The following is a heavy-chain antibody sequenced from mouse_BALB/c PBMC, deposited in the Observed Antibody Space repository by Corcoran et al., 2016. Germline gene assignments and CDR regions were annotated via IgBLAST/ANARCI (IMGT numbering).Heavy chain of an antibody. D-gene: IGHD2-1*01. Sequence: EVQLQQSGPELVKPGASVKMSCKASGYTFTHFIMNWVRQKPGQGLEWIGYINPYNDETKYDEKFKGKATLTSDKSSSTSYMEVSSLTSEDSAVYYCAISGYFGNYLLYWGQGTLVTVSA. V-gene: IGHV1S136*01. CDR1: GYTFTHFI. J-gene: IGHJ3*01. CDR2: INPYNDET. CDR3: AISGYFGNYLLY.